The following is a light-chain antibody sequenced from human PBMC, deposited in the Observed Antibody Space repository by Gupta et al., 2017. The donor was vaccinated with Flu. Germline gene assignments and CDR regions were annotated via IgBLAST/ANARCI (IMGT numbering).Light chain of an antibody. CDR3: SSYAGNNNYV. V-gene: IGLV2-8*01. CDR2: EVS. Sequence: QSALTQPPSAPGSPGQSVTISCTGTSSDVGGYKLVSWYQQHPGKAPKLIIYEVSKRPSGVPDRFSGSKSVNTASLTVSGLQAEDEADYYCSSYAGNNNYVFGTGTKVTVL. J-gene: IGLJ1*01. CDR1: SSDVGGYKL.